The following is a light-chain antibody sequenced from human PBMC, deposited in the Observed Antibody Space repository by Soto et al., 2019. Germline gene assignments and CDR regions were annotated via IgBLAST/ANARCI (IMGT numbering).Light chain of an antibody. J-gene: IGLJ3*02. V-gene: IGLV2-14*01. CDR1: SSDVGAYGY. Sequence: QSVLTQPASVSGSPGQSITISCTGTSSDVGAYGYVSWYQQHPGKAPQLMIYEVTNRPSGISYRFSGSKSGNTASLTISGLQAEDEADYYCSSYTSDSTLVFGGGTKVTVL. CDR3: SSYTSDSTLV. CDR2: EVT.